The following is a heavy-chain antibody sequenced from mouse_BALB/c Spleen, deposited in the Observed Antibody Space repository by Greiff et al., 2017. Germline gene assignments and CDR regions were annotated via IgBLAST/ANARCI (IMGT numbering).Heavy chain of an antibody. J-gene: IGHJ2*01. D-gene: IGHD1-1*01. CDR2: ISYDGSN. V-gene: IGHV3-6*02. Sequence: EVKLQESGPGLVKPSQSLSLTCSVTGYSITSGYYWNWIRQFPGNKLEWMGYISYDGSNNYNPSLKNRISITRDTSKNQFFLKLNSVTTEDTATYYCASRDYGSKGYFDYWGQGTTLTVSS. CDR1: GYSITSGYY. CDR3: ASRDYGSKGYFDY.